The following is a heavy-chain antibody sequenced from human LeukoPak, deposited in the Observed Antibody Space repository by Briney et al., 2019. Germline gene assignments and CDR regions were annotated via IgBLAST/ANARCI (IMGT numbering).Heavy chain of an antibody. J-gene: IGHJ5*02. V-gene: IGHV4-39*01. Sequence: SETLSLTCTVSGGSISSSSYYWGWIRQPPGKGLEWIGNIYYSGYTYYNPSLKSRVTISVDTSKNQFSLKLSSVTAADTAVYYCARNSGWELLGRWFDPWGQGTLVTVSS. CDR2: IYYSGYT. CDR1: GGSISSSSYY. CDR3: ARNSGWELLGRWFDP. D-gene: IGHD1-26*01.